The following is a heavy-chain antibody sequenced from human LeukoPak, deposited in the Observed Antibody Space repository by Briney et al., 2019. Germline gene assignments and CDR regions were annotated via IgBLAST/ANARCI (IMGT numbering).Heavy chain of an antibody. CDR1: GYTFTGYY. J-gene: IGHJ4*02. CDR3: ARDQVARDIVVVLTATGTIDY. Sequence: ASVKVSCKASGYTFTGYYMHWVRQAPGHGLEWMGWINPNSGDTTYAQKFQGRVTMTRDTSISTAYMELSRLGSDDTAVYYCARDQVARDIVVVLTATGTIDYWGQGTLVTVSS. CDR2: INPNSGDT. V-gene: IGHV1-2*02. D-gene: IGHD2-15*01.